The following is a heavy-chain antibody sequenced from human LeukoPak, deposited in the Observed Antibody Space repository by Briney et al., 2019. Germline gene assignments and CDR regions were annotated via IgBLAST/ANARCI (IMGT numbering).Heavy chain of an antibody. Sequence: GGSLRLSCAASGFTFSNAWMSWVRQAPGKGLEWDGRIKSKTDGGTTDYAAPVKGRFTISRDDSKNTLYLQMNGLKTEDTAVYYCTTVARHSSGWLFDYWGQGTLVTVSS. V-gene: IGHV3-15*01. D-gene: IGHD6-19*01. CDR2: IKSKTDGGTT. CDR3: TTVARHSSGWLFDY. CDR1: GFTFSNAW. J-gene: IGHJ4*02.